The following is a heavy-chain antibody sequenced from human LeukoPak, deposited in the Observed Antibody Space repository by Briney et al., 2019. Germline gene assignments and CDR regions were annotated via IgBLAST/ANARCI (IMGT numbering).Heavy chain of an antibody. V-gene: IGHV7-4-1*02. D-gene: IGHD6-13*01. CDR2: INTNTGNP. J-gene: IGHJ6*03. CDR3: ASLGAAAGTFYYYYMDV. CDR1: GYTFTSYD. Sequence: ASVTVSCKASGYTFTSYDINWVRQATGQGLEWMGWINTNTGNPTYAQGFTGRFVFSLDTSVSTAYLQISSLKAEDTAVYYCASLGAAAGTFYYYYMDVWGKGTTVTVSS.